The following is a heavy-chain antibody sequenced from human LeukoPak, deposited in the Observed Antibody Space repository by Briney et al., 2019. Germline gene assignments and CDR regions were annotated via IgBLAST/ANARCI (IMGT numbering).Heavy chain of an antibody. Sequence: SQTLSLTCAISGDSVSRDSIAWNWIRQSPARGLEWRGSTYYKSAWYNDYEVHMKSRINISPDTSKNHSSMPLNPVTPDHTAVYSCGRGSGWPLFDYWGQGILVPVSS. J-gene: IGHJ4*02. CDR3: GRGSGWPLFDY. CDR1: GDSVSRDSIA. V-gene: IGHV6-1*01. D-gene: IGHD6-19*01. CDR2: TYYKSAWYN.